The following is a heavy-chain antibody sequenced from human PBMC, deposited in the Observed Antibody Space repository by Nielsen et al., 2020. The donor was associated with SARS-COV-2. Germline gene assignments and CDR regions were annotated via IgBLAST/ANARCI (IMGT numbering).Heavy chain of an antibody. CDR2: INSDGSST. CDR1: GFTFSSYW. D-gene: IGHD2-2*01. V-gene: IGHV3-74*01. J-gene: IGHJ6*02. Sequence: GESLKISCAASGFTFSSYWMHWVRQAPGKGLVWVSRINSDGSSTSCADSVKGRFTISRDNAKNTLYLQMNSLRAEDTAVYYCARGLVGPGYYYYGMDVWGQGTTVTVSS. CDR3: ARGLVGPGYYYYGMDV.